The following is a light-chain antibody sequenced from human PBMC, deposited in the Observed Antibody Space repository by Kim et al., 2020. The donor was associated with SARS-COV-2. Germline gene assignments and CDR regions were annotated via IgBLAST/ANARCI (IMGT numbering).Light chain of an antibody. Sequence: DTVRTQSPSTLSLSPGERATLSCRASQSVTSNLAWYQQKPGQAPRLLIYGASTRATGIPARLSGSGSGTEFTLTISSLQSEDFGIYYCQQYNKWPSTFGGGTKVDIK. CDR1: QSVTSN. CDR2: GAS. V-gene: IGKV3-15*01. J-gene: IGKJ4*01. CDR3: QQYNKWPST.